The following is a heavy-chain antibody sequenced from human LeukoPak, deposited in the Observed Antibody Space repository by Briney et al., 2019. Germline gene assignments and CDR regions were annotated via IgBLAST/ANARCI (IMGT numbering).Heavy chain of an antibody. D-gene: IGHD1-26*01. CDR2: ISGSGGST. CDR3: AKDWLYSGSYSQFDY. CDR1: GFTFSSYS. Sequence: PGGSLRLSCAASGFTFSSYSMNWVRQAPGKGLEWVSAISGSGGSTYYADSVKGRFTISRDNSKNTLYLQMNSLRAEDTAVYYCAKDWLYSGSYSQFDYWGQGTLVTVSS. V-gene: IGHV3-23*01. J-gene: IGHJ4*02.